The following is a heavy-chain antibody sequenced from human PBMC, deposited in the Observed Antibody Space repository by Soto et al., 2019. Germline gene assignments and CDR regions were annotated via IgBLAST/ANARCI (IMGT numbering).Heavy chain of an antibody. CDR1: GFTFSCYA. V-gene: IGHV3-30-3*01. J-gene: IGHJ4*02. D-gene: IGHD3-3*01. Sequence: QVQLVESGGGVVQPGRSLRLSCAASGFTFSCYAMHWVRQAPGKGLEWVAVISYDGSNKYYADSVKGRFTISRDNSKNTLYLQMNSLRAEDTAVYYCARVGGRRYDFWSGSDYWGQGTLVTVSS. CDR2: ISYDGSNK. CDR3: ARVGGRRYDFWSGSDY.